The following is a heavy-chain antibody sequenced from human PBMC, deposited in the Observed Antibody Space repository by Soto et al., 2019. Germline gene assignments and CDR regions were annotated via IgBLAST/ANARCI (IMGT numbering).Heavy chain of an antibody. CDR3: AREDCFSTTCYLSY. Sequence: ASVKVSCKASGDTFTDYYIHWVRQAPGQGLEWMGRISVYDGNTNYAQNLQGRVTMTTDTSTSTAYMELRSLRSDDTAVYYCAREDCFSTTCYLSYWGQGTLVTVSS. D-gene: IGHD2-2*01. CDR2: ISVYDGNT. CDR1: GDTFTDYY. V-gene: IGHV1-18*04. J-gene: IGHJ4*02.